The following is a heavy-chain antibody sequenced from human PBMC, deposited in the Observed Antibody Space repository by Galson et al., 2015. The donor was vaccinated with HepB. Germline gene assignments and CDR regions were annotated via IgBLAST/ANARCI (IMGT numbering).Heavy chain of an antibody. J-gene: IGHJ4*02. V-gene: IGHV3-66*01. CDR3: ARDGPIGMLRGVIHFDF. D-gene: IGHD3-10*01. Sequence: SLRLSCAVSGFTVSDKYMSWVRQAPGKGLEWVSIIYSGGSTYYAESVKGRFTISRDNSKNTVFLQMNSLRAEDTAVYYCARDGPIGMLRGVIHFDFWGQGTLVTVSS. CDR2: IYSGGST. CDR1: GFTVSDKY.